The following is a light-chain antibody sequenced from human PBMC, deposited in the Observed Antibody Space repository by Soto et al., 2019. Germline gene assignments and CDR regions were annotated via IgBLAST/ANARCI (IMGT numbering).Light chain of an antibody. CDR3: QPSYRSPYT. J-gene: IGKJ2*01. Sequence: IQMTQSPSSLSASVGDRVTVTCRASQSINIDLNWYQQKPGKAPTLLIYGASSLQSGVPSRFSGGGSRTDFTLTISSLQPEDFATYYCQPSYRSPYTFGQGTKLEIK. CDR2: GAS. CDR1: QSINID. V-gene: IGKV1-39*01.